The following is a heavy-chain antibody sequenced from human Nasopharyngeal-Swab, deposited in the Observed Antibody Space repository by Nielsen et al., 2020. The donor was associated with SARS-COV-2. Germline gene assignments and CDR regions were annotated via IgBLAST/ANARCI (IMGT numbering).Heavy chain of an antibody. CDR2: IYPGDSDT. D-gene: IGHD2-2*01. CDR1: GYSFTSYW. J-gene: IGHJ5*02. V-gene: IGHV5-51*01. Sequence: GSLRLSCQGSGYSFTSYWIGWVRQMPGKGLEWMGIIYPGDSDTRYSPSFQGQVTISADKSISTAYLQWSSLKASDTAMYYCARLWECSSTSCYADLGWFDPWGQGTLVTVSS. CDR3: ARLWECSSTSCYADLGWFDP.